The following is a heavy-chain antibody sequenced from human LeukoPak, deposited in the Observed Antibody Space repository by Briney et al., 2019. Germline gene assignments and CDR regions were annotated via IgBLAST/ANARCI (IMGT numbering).Heavy chain of an antibody. J-gene: IGHJ4*02. D-gene: IGHD6-19*01. V-gene: IGHV3-23*01. Sequence: GGSLRLSCTASGFTFSTFAMNWVRQAPGKGLEWVSAISDSGGSTYYADSVKGRFTISRDNSKNTLYLQMNSLRAEDTAVYYCAKGGGWLYYFDYWGQGTLVTVSS. CDR3: AKGGGWLYYFDY. CDR2: ISDSGGST. CDR1: GFTFSTFA.